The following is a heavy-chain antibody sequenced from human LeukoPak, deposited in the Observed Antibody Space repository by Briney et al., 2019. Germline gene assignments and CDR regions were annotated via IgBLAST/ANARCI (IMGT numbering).Heavy chain of an antibody. Sequence: PSETLSLTCTVSGGSISSSSYYWGWIRQPPGKGLEWIGGIYYSGSTYYNPSLKSRVTISVDTTKNQFSLKLSSVTAADTAVYYCARHGAGPYGSGSYYSSRFDPWGQGTLVTVSS. J-gene: IGHJ5*02. CDR1: GGSISSSSYY. CDR2: IYYSGST. V-gene: IGHV4-39*01. CDR3: ARHGAGPYGSGSYYSSRFDP. D-gene: IGHD3-10*01.